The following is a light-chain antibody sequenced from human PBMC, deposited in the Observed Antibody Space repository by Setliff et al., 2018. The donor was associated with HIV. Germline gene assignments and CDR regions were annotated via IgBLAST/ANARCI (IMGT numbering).Light chain of an antibody. CDR1: SSDVGGYNY. CDR3: YSYVTTSTYV. CDR2: EVS. Sequence: QSVLTQPASVSGSPGQSITISCTGTSSDVGGYNYVSWYQQHPGKAPKLMIYEVSNRPSGVSNRFSGSKSGNTASLTISGLQAEDEADYYCYSYVTTSTYVFGTGTKVTVL. V-gene: IGLV2-14*01. J-gene: IGLJ1*01.